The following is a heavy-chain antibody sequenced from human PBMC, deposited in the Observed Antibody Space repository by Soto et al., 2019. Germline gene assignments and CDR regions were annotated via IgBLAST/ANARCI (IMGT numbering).Heavy chain of an antibody. J-gene: IGHJ4*02. D-gene: IGHD6-6*01. CDR2: INPNSGGT. V-gene: IGHV1-2*02. Sequence: ASVKVSCKASGYTFTGYYMHWVRQAPGQGLEWMGWINPNSGGTNYAQKFQGRVTMTTDTSTSTAYMELRSLRSDDTAVYYCARVPYSSSVDYWGQGTLVTVSS. CDR3: ARVPYSSSVDY. CDR1: GYTFTGYY.